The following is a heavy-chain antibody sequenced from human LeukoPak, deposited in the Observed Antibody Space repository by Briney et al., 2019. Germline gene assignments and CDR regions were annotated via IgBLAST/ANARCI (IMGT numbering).Heavy chain of an antibody. J-gene: IGHJ5*02. CDR2: IYYSGST. CDR3: ARDLPSSTSANWFDP. V-gene: IGHV4-31*03. CDR1: GGSISSGVYY. Sequence: SETLSLTCTVSGGSISSGVYYWSWIRQHPGKGLEWIGYIYYSGSTYYNPSFKSRVTISIDRSKNQFSLKLSSVTAADTAVYYCARDLPSSTSANWFDPWGQGTLVTVSS. D-gene: IGHD2-2*01.